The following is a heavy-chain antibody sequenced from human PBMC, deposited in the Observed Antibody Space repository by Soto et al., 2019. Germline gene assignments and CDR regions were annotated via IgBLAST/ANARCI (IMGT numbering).Heavy chain of an antibody. CDR1: GGSISSHY. Sequence: SETLSLTCNVSGGSISSHYWSWIRQPPGKGLEWIGYIYYTGSTNYNPSLKSRVSISVDTSNNQFSLRLRSVTAADTAVYYCARPDNDFFYMDVWGKGTTVTVSS. CDR2: IYYTGST. V-gene: IGHV4-59*08. CDR3: ARPDNDFFYMDV. D-gene: IGHD1-1*01. J-gene: IGHJ6*03.